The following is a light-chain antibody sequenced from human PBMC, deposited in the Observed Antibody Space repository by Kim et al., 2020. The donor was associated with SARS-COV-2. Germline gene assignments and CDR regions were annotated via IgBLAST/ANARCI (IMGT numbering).Light chain of an antibody. CDR2: VAS. CDR3: HQYGSTSGWT. CDR1: QCVSSNY. J-gene: IGKJ1*01. Sequence: PGDRAPLSCRASQCVSSNYLAWYQQKPGQAPRLLIYVASSRATGISDRFSGSVSGTDFTLTISRMEPEDFAVYYCHQYGSTSGWTFGQGTKVDIK. V-gene: IGKV3-20*01.